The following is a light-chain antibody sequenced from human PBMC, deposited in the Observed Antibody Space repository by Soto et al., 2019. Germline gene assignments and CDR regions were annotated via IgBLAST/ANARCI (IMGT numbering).Light chain of an antibody. V-gene: IGKV3-15*01. CDR3: QQYHNWPPYT. CDR2: GAS. CDR1: QSVSIN. Sequence: EIVITQSPATPSVSPGERATLSCRASQSVSINLAWYQQKPGQAPRLLIYGASTRATGIPARFSGSGSGTEFTLTITSLPSEDFAVYYCQQYHNWPPYTFGQGTKVDIK. J-gene: IGKJ2*01.